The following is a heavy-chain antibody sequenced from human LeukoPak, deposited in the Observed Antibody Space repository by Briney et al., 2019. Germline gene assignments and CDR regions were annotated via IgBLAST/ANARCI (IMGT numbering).Heavy chain of an antibody. J-gene: IGHJ3*02. CDR3: ARDGGHAFDI. CDR2: ISSRGSTI. Sequence: GGSLRLSCAASGFTFSSYEMNWVRQAPGKGLEWVSYISSRGSTIHYADSVKGRFTLSRDNAKNSLYLQMNSLRAEDTAVYYCARDGGHAFDIWGQGTMVTVSS. V-gene: IGHV3-48*03. D-gene: IGHD3-16*01. CDR1: GFTFSSYE.